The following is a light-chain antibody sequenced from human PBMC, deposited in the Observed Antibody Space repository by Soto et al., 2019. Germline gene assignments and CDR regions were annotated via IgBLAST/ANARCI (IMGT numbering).Light chain of an antibody. CDR1: SSDIGSYNF. CDR2: EVR. J-gene: IGLJ3*02. Sequence: QSALTQPPSASGSPGQSVTISCTGTSSDIGSYNFVSWYQQHPGKAPKVMLYEVRKRPSGVPDRFSGSKSGNTASLTVSGLQAEDEAEYYCSSYTTFNTWVFGGGTKVTVL. V-gene: IGLV2-8*01. CDR3: SSYTTFNTWV.